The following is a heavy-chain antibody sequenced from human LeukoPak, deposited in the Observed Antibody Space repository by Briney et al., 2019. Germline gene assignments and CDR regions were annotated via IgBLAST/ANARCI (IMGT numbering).Heavy chain of an antibody. CDR3: ARDSWNDVRYYYGMDV. D-gene: IGHD1-1*01. CDR2: IYSGGST. CDR1: GFTVSSNY. Sequence: GGSLRLSCAASGFTVSSNYMSWVRQAPGKGLEWVSVIYSGGSTYYADSVKGRFTISRDNSKNTLYLQMNSLRAEDTAVYYCARDSWNDVRYYYGMDVWGQGTTVTVSS. V-gene: IGHV3-66*01. J-gene: IGHJ6*02.